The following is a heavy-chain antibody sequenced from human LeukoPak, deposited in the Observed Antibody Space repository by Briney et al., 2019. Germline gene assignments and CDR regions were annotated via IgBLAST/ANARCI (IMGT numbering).Heavy chain of an antibody. V-gene: IGHV3-73*01. CDR1: GFTFSGSA. CDR2: IRSKANSYAT. CDR3: TRLDCSSTSCYIFDY. D-gene: IGHD2-2*02. Sequence: GGSLRLSCAASGFTFSGSAMHWGRQASGKGLEWVGRIRSKANSYATAYAASVKGRFTISRDDSKNTAYLQMNSLKTEDTAVYYCTRLDCSSTSCYIFDYWGQGTLVTVSS. J-gene: IGHJ4*02.